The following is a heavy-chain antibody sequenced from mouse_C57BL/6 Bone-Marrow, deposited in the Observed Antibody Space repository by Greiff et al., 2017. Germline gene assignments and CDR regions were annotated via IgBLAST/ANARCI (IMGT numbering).Heavy chain of an antibody. Sequence: QVQLQQSGPELVKPGASVKLSCKASGYTFTDYYINWVKQRPGQGLEWIGWIVPGSGSTYYNETFKGKANLTVDKSSSTAYILLSSLTSEDSAGYFCVLSGFSYGYRGTLVTVTA. CDR1: GYTFTDYY. V-gene: IGHV1-75*01. J-gene: IGHJ3*01. CDR2: IVPGSGST. CDR3: VLSGFSY.